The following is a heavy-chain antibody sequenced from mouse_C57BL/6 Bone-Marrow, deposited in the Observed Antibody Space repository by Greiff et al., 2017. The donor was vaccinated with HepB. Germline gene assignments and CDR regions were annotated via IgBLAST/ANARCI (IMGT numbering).Heavy chain of an antibody. CDR1: GYSFTGYY. D-gene: IGHD1-1*01. CDR2: INPSTGGT. Sequence: EVQLQQSGPELVKPGASVKISCKASGYSFTGYYMNWVKQSPEKSLEWIGEINPSTGGTTYNQKFKAKATLTVDKSSSTAYMQLKSLTSEDSAVYYCARGSLITTVVAFDYWGQGTTLTVSS. J-gene: IGHJ2*01. CDR3: ARGSLITTVVAFDY. V-gene: IGHV1-42*01.